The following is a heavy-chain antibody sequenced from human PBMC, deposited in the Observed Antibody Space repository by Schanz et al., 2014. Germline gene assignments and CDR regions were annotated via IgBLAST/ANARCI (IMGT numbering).Heavy chain of an antibody. CDR2: IRDNGSVK. J-gene: IGHJ6*02. CDR1: GFTFSGYG. V-gene: IGHV3-30*02. CDR3: AKDDTQVNGMDV. Sequence: VQLEESGGGLVKPGGSLRLSCAASGFTFSGYGMHWVRQAPGKGLDWVAFIRDNGSVKNYLDSVKGRFTISRDNSKNTLYLQMNSLGPEDTAVYYCAKDDTQVNGMDVWGQGTTVTVSS.